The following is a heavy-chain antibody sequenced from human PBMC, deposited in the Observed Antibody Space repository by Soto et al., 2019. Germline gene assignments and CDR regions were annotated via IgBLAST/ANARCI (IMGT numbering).Heavy chain of an antibody. CDR1: GGSISSGGYY. D-gene: IGHD2-21*02. V-gene: IGHV4-31*03. CDR2: IYYSDST. Sequence: QVQLQESGPGLVKPSQTLSLTCTVSGGSISSGGYYWSWIRQHPGKGLEWIGYIYYSDSTYHNPSLKIRITISVDTSKNQFSLKLSSVTAADTALYYCARGIVVVTATSLLRYFHLWGRGTLVTVSS. CDR3: ARGIVVVTATSLLRYFHL. J-gene: IGHJ2*01.